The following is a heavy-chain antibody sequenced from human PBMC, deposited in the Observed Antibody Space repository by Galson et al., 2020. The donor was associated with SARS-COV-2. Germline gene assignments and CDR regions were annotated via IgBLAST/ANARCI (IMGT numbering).Heavy chain of an antibody. J-gene: IGHJ6*02. CDR1: GFTFSSYA. Sequence: GGSLRLSCAASGFTFSSYAMSWVRQAPGKGLEWVSAISGSGGSTYYADSVKGRFTISRDNSKNTLYLQMNSPRAEDTAVYYCARDYYDSSGYYYVYYYYGMDVWGQGTTVTVSS. V-gene: IGHV3-23*01. CDR2: ISGSGGST. D-gene: IGHD3-22*01. CDR3: ARDYYDSSGYYYVYYYYGMDV.